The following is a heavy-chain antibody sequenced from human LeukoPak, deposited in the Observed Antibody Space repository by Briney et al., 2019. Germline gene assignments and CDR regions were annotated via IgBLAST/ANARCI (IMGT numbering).Heavy chain of an antibody. CDR3: ARDRERAPIDAFDI. CDR1: GGTFSSYA. Sequence: SVKVSCKASGGTFSSYAISWVRQAPGQGLEWMGGIIPIFGTANYAQKFQGRVTITADESTSTAYMELSSLRSEDTAVYYCARDRERAPIDAFDIWGPGTMVTVSS. D-gene: IGHD1-26*01. J-gene: IGHJ3*02. CDR2: IIPIFGTA. V-gene: IGHV1-69*13.